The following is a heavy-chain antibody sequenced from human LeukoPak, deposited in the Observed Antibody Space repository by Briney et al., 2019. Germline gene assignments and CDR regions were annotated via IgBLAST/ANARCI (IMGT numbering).Heavy chain of an antibody. CDR2: INQDGSEE. CDR1: GFSFSDYW. Sequence: GGSLRLSCGASGFSFSDYWMTWVRQAPGKGLEWVANINQDGSEEYYVASVKGRFTISRDNAKNSLYLQMTSLRAEDTAVYYCARDGSKSCSGGSCYLNWFDPGGQGTLVTVSS. CDR3: ARDGSKSCSGGSCYLNWFDP. V-gene: IGHV3-7*01. J-gene: IGHJ5*02. D-gene: IGHD2-15*01.